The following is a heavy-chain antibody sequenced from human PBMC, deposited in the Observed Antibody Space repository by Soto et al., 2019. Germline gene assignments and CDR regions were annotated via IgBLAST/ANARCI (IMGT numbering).Heavy chain of an antibody. CDR3: VSDDRWAFDF. CDR2: ISIGSGSI. CDR1: GFSFSNYA. J-gene: IGHJ3*01. D-gene: IGHD3-22*01. V-gene: IGHV3-48*02. Sequence: EVQLVESGGGLVQPGGSRRVSCAASGFSFSNYAMNWVRQAPGKGLEWVSYISIGSGSIFYADSVKGRFTISRDDAKNSLYLQMNTLRDEDTAVYYCVSDDRWAFDFWGQGTIVTVSS.